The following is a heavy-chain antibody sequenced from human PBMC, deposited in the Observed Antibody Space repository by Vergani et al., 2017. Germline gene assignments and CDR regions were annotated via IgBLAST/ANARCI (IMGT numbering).Heavy chain of an antibody. V-gene: IGHV3-23*01. Sequence: EVQLLHSGGGVIKPGGSVRLSCAASGFTFSACPMIWVRQAPGKGLEWVSAISGHGDRTYYADSVKGRFTISRDNSNNTVYLQMNSLKAEDRATYYCASEERSNTSPFVGDWGQGTLVTV. CDR1: GFTFSACP. CDR2: ISGHGDRT. CDR3: ASEERSNTSPFVGD. D-gene: IGHD2/OR15-2a*01. J-gene: IGHJ4*02.